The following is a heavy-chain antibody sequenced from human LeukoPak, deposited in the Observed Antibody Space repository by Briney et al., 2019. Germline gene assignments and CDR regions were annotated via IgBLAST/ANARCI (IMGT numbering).Heavy chain of an antibody. CDR3: ASNILGGGPIRDAFDI. J-gene: IGHJ3*02. CDR2: ISSSSSYI. V-gene: IGHV3-21*01. CDR1: GFTFSSYS. D-gene: IGHD4-23*01. Sequence: PGGSLRLSCAASGFTFSSYSMNWVRQAPGKGLEWVSSISSSSSYIYYADSVKGRFTISRDNAKNSLYLQMNSLRAEDTAVHYCASNILGGGPIRDAFDIWGQGTMVTVSS.